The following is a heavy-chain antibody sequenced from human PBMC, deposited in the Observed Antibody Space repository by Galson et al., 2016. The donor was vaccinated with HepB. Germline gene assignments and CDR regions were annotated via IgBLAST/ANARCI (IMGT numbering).Heavy chain of an antibody. CDR2: IAVHNGNT. D-gene: IGHD2-15*01. CDR3: ARGEDKASLHLDF. V-gene: IGHV1-18*01. Sequence: SVKVSCKASGYNFDHYGITWVRQAPGQGLEWMGWIAVHNGNTNYAQKMRGRVTMTTDTATSTTYMELRSLRSDDTAVYYCARGEDKASLHLDFWGPGTLVTVSS. J-gene: IGHJ4*02. CDR1: GYNFDHYG.